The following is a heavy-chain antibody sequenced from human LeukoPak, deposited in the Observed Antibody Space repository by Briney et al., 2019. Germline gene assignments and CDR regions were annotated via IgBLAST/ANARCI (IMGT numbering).Heavy chain of an antibody. CDR2: TYYRSKWYN. CDR1: GDSVSSNSAA. J-gene: IGHJ6*02. V-gene: IGHV6-1*01. Sequence: QTLSLTCAISGDSVSSNSAAWYWIRQSPSRGLGWLGRTYYRSKWYNDYAVSVKSRITINPDTSKNQFSLKLSSVTAADTAVYYCARSRQSIKPRTYVPTGYYGMDVWGQGTTVTVSS. CDR3: ARSRQSIKPRTYVPTGYYGMDV. D-gene: IGHD2-8*01.